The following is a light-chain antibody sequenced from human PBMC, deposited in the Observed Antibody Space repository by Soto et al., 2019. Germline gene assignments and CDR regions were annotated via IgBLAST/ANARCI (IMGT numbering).Light chain of an antibody. V-gene: IGKV1-39*01. CDR3: QQSYSTPGGLT. CDR1: QSISSY. Sequence: DIQMTQSPSSLSASVGDRVTITCRASQSISSYLNWYQQKPGKAPKLLIYAASSLQSGVPSRFSGSGSGTDFNLTISSLQPEDFATYYCQQSYSTPGGLTFGGGTKVEIK. CDR2: AAS. J-gene: IGKJ4*01.